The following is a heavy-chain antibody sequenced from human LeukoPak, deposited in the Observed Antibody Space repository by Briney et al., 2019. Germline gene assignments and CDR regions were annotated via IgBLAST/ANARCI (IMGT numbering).Heavy chain of an antibody. CDR1: GGSIRSFY. D-gene: IGHD6-6*01. Sequence: SETLSLTCTVSGGSIRSFYWSWVRQPAGKGLEWIGRIYTSGTTSYNPSFKSRVTMSVDTSKNQFSLNVSSPTAADTAVYYCARGGEWSSSPLDHWGQGALVTVSS. CDR3: ARGGEWSSSPLDH. V-gene: IGHV4-4*07. CDR2: IYTSGTT. J-gene: IGHJ4*02.